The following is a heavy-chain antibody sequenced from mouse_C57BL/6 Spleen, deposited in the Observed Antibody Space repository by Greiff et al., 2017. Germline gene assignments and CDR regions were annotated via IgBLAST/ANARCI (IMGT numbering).Heavy chain of an antibody. CDR2: ISSGGDYT. CDR1: GFTFTSYA. CDR3: TSIYYDRRDFDV. V-gene: IGHV5-9-1*02. Sequence: EVNVVESGAGLVKPGGSLKLSCAASGFTFTSYAMSWVRQTPEKRLEWVAYISSGGDYTCYAHTVKGRSTISRDKARNTLYLQMSSLKSEDTAMYYCTSIYYDRRDFDVWGTGTTVTVSS. J-gene: IGHJ1*03. D-gene: IGHD2-4*01.